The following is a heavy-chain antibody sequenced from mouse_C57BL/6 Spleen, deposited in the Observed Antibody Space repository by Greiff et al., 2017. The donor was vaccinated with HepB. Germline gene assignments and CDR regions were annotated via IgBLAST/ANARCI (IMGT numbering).Heavy chain of an antibody. Sequence: DVKLVESGGGLVKPGASLKLSCAASGFTFTDYGMHWVRQAPEKGLEWVAYISSGSSTIYYADTVKGRFTFSRDNAKNTLFLQMTSLRSEDTAMYCCASANRLHDAMDYWGKGTSVTVSS. CDR1: GFTFTDYG. CDR2: ISSGSSTI. J-gene: IGHJ4*01. CDR3: ASANRLHDAMDY. V-gene: IGHV5-17*01.